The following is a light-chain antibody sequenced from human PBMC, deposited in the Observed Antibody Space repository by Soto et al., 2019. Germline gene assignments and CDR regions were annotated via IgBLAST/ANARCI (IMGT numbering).Light chain of an antibody. Sequence: EVVLTQSPATLSLSPGERATLSCRASQSVGYFLAWYQQKPGQAPRLLIYDASNRATGIPARFSGSGSGTDFTLTISSLQPEDFAVYYCQQRSNWPPSITFGQGTRLEIK. V-gene: IGKV3-11*01. CDR1: QSVGYF. J-gene: IGKJ5*01. CDR2: DAS. CDR3: QQRSNWPPSIT.